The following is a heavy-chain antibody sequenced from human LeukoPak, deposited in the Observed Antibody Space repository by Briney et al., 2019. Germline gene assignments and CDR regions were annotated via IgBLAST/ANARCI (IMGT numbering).Heavy chain of an antibody. V-gene: IGHV3-48*03. CDR3: ARDFKKVPFDY. CDR2: ISSSGSTI. Sequence: GGSLRLSCAASGFTFSSYEMNWVRQAPGKGLEWVSYISSSGSTIYYADSVKGRFTISRDNAKNSLYLQMNSLRAEDTAVYYCARDFKKVPFDYWGQGTLVTVSS. D-gene: IGHD2-2*01. CDR1: GFTFSSYE. J-gene: IGHJ4*02.